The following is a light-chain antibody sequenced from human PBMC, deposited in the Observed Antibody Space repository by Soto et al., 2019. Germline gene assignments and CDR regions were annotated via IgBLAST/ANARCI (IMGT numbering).Light chain of an antibody. J-gene: IGKJ4*01. CDR1: QGIGDT. CDR2: DTS. CDR3: GPDTNWPLT. Sequence: EVVMTQSPATLSVSPGEGVTLSCRASQGIGDTLAWYQHKPGQTPRLLIYDTSTRATGVPARFSGSRSGPEFTLNLYRLQSADFSIYDSGPDTNWPLTSGEGTKVDIK. V-gene: IGKV3-15*01.